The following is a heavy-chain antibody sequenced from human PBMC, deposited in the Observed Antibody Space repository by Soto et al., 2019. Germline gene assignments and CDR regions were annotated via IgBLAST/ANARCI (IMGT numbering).Heavy chain of an antibody. D-gene: IGHD1-26*01. J-gene: IGHJ3*02. CDR2: VNPHSGAT. V-gene: IGHV1-2*04. CDR1: GYTFTDYY. Sequence: QEQLVQSGAEVKKPGASVRVSCKASGYTFTDYYIHWVRQAPGQGLEWMGWVNPHSGATKFAQKCQGSVTLTSDTSISTAYMELSRLKSDDAAVYYCARPPNPWEPYAFHIWGHGTLVTVSS. CDR3: ARPPNPWEPYAFHI.